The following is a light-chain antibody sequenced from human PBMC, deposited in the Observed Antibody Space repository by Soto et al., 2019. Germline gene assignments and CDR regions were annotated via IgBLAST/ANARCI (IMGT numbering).Light chain of an antibody. V-gene: IGLV2-14*01. CDR2: EVS. Sequence: QSVLTQPASVSGSPGQSITISCTGTNSDVGAYNYVSWYQQHAGKVPKLILYEVSSRPSGVSHRFSGSKSGNTASLTISGLQAEDEADYYCSSFISSGTLVFGGGTKVTVL. CDR1: NSDVGAYNY. J-gene: IGLJ3*02. CDR3: SSFISSGTLV.